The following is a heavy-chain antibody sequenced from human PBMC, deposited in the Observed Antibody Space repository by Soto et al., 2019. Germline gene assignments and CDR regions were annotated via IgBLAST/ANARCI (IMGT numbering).Heavy chain of an antibody. V-gene: IGHV3-30*18. CDR2: MSSDGGSE. D-gene: IGHD6-13*01. CDR1: GFSLSIYG. Sequence: GWSLRLSCAASGFSLSIYGMHWVRQAPGKGLEWAAAMSSDGGSEYYADTVKGRFTISRDNSKNTLYLQTNSLRVEDTAVYYCAKGIAAAVWVFDYWGQGTPVTVSS. J-gene: IGHJ4*02. CDR3: AKGIAAAVWVFDY.